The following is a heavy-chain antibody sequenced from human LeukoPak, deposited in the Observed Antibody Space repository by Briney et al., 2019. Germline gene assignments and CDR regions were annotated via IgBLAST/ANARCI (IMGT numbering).Heavy chain of an antibody. J-gene: IGHJ3*02. CDR3: ARGPQRYGFAFDI. D-gene: IGHD3-10*01. V-gene: IGHV4-34*01. CDR1: GGSFSGYY. Sequence: SETLSLTCAVYGGSFSGYYWSWIRQPPGKGLEWIGEINHSGSTNYNPSLKSRVTISVDTSKNQFSLKLSSVTAADTAVYYCARGPQRYGFAFDIWGQGTMVTVSS. CDR2: INHSGST.